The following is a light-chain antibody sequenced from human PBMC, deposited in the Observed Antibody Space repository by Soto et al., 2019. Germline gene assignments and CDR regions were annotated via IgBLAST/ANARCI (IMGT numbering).Light chain of an antibody. Sequence: EIVMTQSPATLSMSPGERATLSCRASQSVSSILAWYQQKPGQAPRLLIYGASTRATGVPARFSGSGSGTEFTLTISSLQSEDFAVYYCQHYGNWPPGWTFGQGTKVEIK. CDR3: QHYGNWPPGWT. V-gene: IGKV3-15*01. CDR2: GAS. J-gene: IGKJ1*01. CDR1: QSVSSI.